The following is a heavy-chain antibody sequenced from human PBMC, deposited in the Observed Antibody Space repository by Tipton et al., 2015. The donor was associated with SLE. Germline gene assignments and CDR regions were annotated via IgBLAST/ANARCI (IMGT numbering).Heavy chain of an antibody. D-gene: IGHD3/OR15-3a*01. CDR2: MYYRGST. J-gene: IGHJ5*02. CDR3: ARQRGYNYGLYNWFDP. CDR1: RGSISSSYYY. Sequence: TLSLTCTISRGSISSSYYYWGWIRQPPGKGLEWIGSMYYRGSTYYNPSIASRVTMSLDTSKNQFSLKLNSVTAADTAVYYCARQRGYNYGLYNWFDPWGQGTLVTVSS. V-gene: IGHV4-39*07.